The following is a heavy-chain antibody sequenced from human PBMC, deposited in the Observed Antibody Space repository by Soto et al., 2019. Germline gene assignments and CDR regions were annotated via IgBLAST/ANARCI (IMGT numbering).Heavy chain of an antibody. CDR3: XXXYXXFWSGYPSGYYYGMDV. V-gene: IGHV3-66*01. CDR2: IQSGGPT. D-gene: IGHD3-3*02. Sequence: GGSLRLSCAASGFTVSSKYMSWVRQAPGKGLEWVSLIQSGGPTYYADSVKGRFTISRDTSENTLHLQMDSLRAEDTAVYYCXXXYXXFWSGYPSGYYYGMDVWGQGTTVTVSS. CDR1: GFTVSSKY. J-gene: IGHJ6*01.